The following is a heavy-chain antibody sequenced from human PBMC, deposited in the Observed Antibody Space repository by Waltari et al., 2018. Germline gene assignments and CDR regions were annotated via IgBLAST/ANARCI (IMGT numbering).Heavy chain of an antibody. CDR1: GFSIRSHW. J-gene: IGHJ3*02. CDR2: INGDGSST. CDR3: AREASNDGFDI. V-gene: IGHV3-74*01. Sequence: EVQLVDSGGGLVQPGGPLRLSCAASGFSIRSHWMHWVRQAPGKGLVWVSRINGDGSSTRYADSVKGRFTISRDNAKNTLYLQMNSLRAEDTAVYYCAREASNDGFDIWGQGTMVTVSS.